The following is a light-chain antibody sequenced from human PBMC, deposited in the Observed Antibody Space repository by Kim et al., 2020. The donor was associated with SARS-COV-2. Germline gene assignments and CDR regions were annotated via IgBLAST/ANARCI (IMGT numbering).Light chain of an antibody. CDR3: NTRDSSGNHV. CDR1: SLRSYY. J-gene: IGLJ1*01. CDR2: GKN. Sequence: VALGQTVRITCQGDSLRSYYASWYQQKPGQAPVLVIYGKNNRPSGIPDRFSGSSSGNTASLTITGAQAEDEADYYCNTRDSSGNHVFGTGTKVTVL. V-gene: IGLV3-19*01.